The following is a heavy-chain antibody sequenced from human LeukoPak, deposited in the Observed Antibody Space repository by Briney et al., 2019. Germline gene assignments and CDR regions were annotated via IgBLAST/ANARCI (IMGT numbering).Heavy chain of an antibody. V-gene: IGHV3-49*04. CDR3: TRVFRGVIIDP. Sequence: GSLRLSCTASGFTFGDYAMSWVRQAPGKGLEWVGFIRSKAYGGTTEYAASVKGRFTISRDDSKSIAYLQMNSLKTEDTAVYYCTRVFRGVIIDPWGQGTLVIVSS. CDR2: IRSKAYGGTT. CDR1: GFTFGDYA. D-gene: IGHD3-10*01. J-gene: IGHJ5*02.